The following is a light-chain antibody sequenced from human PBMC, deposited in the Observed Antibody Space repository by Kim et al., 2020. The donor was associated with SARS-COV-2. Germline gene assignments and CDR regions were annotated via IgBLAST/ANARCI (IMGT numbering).Light chain of an antibody. CDR1: SSNIGSNA. V-gene: IGLV1-44*01. CDR2: SNN. Sequence: ELTQPPSASGTPGQRVTISCSGSSSNIGSNAVNWYQQFPGTAPKLLIYSNNQRPSWVPDRFSGSKSGTSASLAISGLQSEDEADYYCASWDDSLNGLLFGGGTQLTVL. CDR3: ASWDDSLNGLL. J-gene: IGLJ2*01.